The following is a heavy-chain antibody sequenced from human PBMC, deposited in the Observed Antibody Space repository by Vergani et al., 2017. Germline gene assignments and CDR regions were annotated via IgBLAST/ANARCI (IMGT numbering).Heavy chain of an antibody. CDR3: ARGYTPRRFGVVTPVAFFDY. CDR1: GYTFTSYY. CDR2: INPSGGST. D-gene: IGHD3-3*01. J-gene: IGHJ4*02. Sequence: QVQLVQSGAEVKKPGASVKVSCKASGYTFTSYYMHWVRQAPGQGLEWMGIINPSGGSTSYAQKFQGRVTMTRDTSTSTVYMELSSLRSEDTAVYYCARGYTPRRFGVVTPVAFFDYWGQGTLVTVSS. V-gene: IGHV1-46*01.